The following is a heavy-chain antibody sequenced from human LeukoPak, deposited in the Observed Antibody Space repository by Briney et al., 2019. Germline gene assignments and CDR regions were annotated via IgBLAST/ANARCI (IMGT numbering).Heavy chain of an antibody. V-gene: IGHV1-46*01. D-gene: IGHD1-26*01. CDR3: ARGGVGATTYVWFDP. J-gene: IGHJ5*02. CDR1: GYTFTSYY. Sequence: ASVKVSCKASGYTFTSYYIHWVRQAPGQGLECMGIINPSGGSTSYAQKFQGRVTMTRDMSTSTVYMGLSSLRSEDTAVYYCARGGVGATTYVWFDPWGQGTLFTVSS. CDR2: INPSGGST.